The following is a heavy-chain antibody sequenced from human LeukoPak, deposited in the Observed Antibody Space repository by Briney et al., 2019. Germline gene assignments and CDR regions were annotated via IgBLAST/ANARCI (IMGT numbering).Heavy chain of an antibody. J-gene: IGHJ6*02. Sequence: ASVKVSCKASGYTFNSYAMNWVRQAPGQGLEWMGWINTNTGNPTYAQGFTGRFVFSLDTSVSTAYLQISSLKAEDTAVYYCARFSLPAADYYYYYGMDVWGQGTTVTVSS. V-gene: IGHV7-4-1*02. CDR3: ARFSLPAADYYYYYGMDV. CDR2: INTNTGNP. CDR1: GYTFNSYA. D-gene: IGHD2-2*01.